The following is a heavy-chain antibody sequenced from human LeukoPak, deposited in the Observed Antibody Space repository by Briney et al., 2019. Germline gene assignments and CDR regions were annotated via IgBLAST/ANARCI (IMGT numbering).Heavy chain of an antibody. J-gene: IGHJ4*02. CDR3: AADILRIAVAGTKPLYYFDY. V-gene: IGHV1-46*01. Sequence: ASVKVPCKASGYTFTSYYMHWVRQAPGQGLEWMGIINPSGGSTSYAQKFQGRVTMTRDTSTSTVYMELSSLRSEDTAVYYCAADILRIAVAGTKPLYYFDYWGQGTLVTVSS. CDR2: INPSGGST. CDR1: GYTFTSYY. D-gene: IGHD6-19*01.